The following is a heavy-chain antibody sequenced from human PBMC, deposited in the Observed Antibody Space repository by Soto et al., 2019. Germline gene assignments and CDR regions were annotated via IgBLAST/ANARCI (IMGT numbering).Heavy chain of an antibody. V-gene: IGHV3-11*05. CDR3: AKVGMYSSSWYYFDY. CDR1: GFTFSDYY. Sequence: VQLVESGGGLVKPGGSLRLSCAASGFTFSDYYMSWIRQAPGKGLEWVSYISSSSSYTNYADSVKGRFTISRDNAKNSLYLQMNSLRAEDTALYYCAKVGMYSSSWYYFDYWGQGTLVTVSS. J-gene: IGHJ4*02. CDR2: ISSSSSYT. D-gene: IGHD6-13*01.